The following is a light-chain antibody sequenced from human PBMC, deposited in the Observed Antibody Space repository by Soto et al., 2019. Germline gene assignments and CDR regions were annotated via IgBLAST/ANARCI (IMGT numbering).Light chain of an antibody. CDR2: ATS. CDR1: QTVSTY. CDR3: QQTYTTPRT. V-gene: IGKV1-39*01. J-gene: IGKJ1*01. Sequence: DTQMTQSPSSLSASVGDRISITCRASQTVSTYLNWYQQKPGNAPTLLISATSTLQSGVPSRFSGSGSGTEFTLTITSLQPEDFATYYCQQTYTTPRTFGQGTKVAIK.